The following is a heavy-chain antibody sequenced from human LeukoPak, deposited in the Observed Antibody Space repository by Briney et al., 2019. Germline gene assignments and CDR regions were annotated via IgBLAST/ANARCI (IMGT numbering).Heavy chain of an antibody. CDR2: INHSGST. J-gene: IGHJ4*02. CDR3: ARAGGVKTAALDLDY. Sequence: SETLSLTCAVYGGSFSGYYWSWIRQPPGKGLEWIGKINHSGSTNYNSSLKSRVTISRDTSKNQFSLKLTSVTTADTAVYYCARAGGVKTAALDLDYWGQGTLVTVSS. V-gene: IGHV4-34*01. D-gene: IGHD6-25*01. CDR1: GGSFSGYY.